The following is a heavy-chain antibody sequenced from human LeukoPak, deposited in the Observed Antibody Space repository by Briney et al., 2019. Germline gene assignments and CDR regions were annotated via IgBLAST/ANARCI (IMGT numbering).Heavy chain of an antibody. CDR2: IKQDGSEK. CDR3: ATRSGWYERPDY. J-gene: IGHJ4*02. CDR1: GFTFSSNW. V-gene: IGHV3-7*03. Sequence: GGSLRLSCAASGFTFSSNWMSWVRQAPGKGLEWVANIKQDGSEKYYVDSVKGRFTISRDNAKNSLYLQMNSLRAEDTAVYYCATRSGWYERPDYWGQGTLVTVSS. D-gene: IGHD6-19*01.